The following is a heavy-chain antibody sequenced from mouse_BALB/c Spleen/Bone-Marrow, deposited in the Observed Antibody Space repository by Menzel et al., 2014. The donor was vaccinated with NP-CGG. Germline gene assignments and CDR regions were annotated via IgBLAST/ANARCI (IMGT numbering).Heavy chain of an antibody. D-gene: IGHD1-1*01. CDR3: ARKDYGSSYPFAY. Sequence: QVQLQQPGAELVRPGTSVKISCKASGYTSTNYWLGWVKQRPGHGLEWIGDIYPGGGYTNYNEKFKGKATLTADTSSSTAYMQLSSLTSEDSAVHFCARKDYGSSYPFAYWGQGTLVTVSA. J-gene: IGHJ3*01. CDR2: IYPGGGYT. V-gene: IGHV1-63*02. CDR1: GYTSTNYW.